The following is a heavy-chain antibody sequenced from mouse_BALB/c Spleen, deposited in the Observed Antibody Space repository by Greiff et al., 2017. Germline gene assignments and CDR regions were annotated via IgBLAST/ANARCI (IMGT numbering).Heavy chain of an antibody. Sequence: EVHLVESGGGLVKPGGSLKLSCAASGFTFSSYAMSWVRQTPEKRLEWVASISSGGSTYYPDSVKGRFTISRDNARNILYLQMSSLRSEDTAMYYCARLLLHAMDYWGQGTSVTVSS. CDR2: ISSGGST. V-gene: IGHV5-6-5*01. D-gene: IGHD1-1*01. CDR3: ARLLLHAMDY. CDR1: GFTFSSYA. J-gene: IGHJ4*01.